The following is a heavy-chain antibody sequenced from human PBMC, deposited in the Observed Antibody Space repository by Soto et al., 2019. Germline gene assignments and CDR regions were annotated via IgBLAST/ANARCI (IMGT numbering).Heavy chain of an antibody. CDR2: IYYSGST. J-gene: IGHJ3*02. CDR3: ARAQIEDGYNSAFDI. Sequence: QVQLQESGPGLVKPSETLSLTCTVSGGSISSYYWSWIRQPPGKGLEWIGYIYYSGSTNYNPSLKSRVTISVDTSKNQFSLKLSSVTAADTAVYYCARAQIEDGYNSAFDIWGQGTMVTVSS. CDR1: GGSISSYY. V-gene: IGHV4-59*01. D-gene: IGHD5-12*01.